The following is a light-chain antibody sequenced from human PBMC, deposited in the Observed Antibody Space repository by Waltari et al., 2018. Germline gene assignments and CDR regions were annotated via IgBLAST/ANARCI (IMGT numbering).Light chain of an antibody. CDR3: QHHFRLPAT. Sequence: IMLTPSPCTLSLSLGERATLSCRASQRISRYLACYQPKPGQAPRLLLYGASTRATSIPDRFSGSGSGTDFSLTISGLEPEDSAVYYCQHHFRLPATFGQGTKVEIK. CDR1: QRISRY. V-gene: IGKV3-20*01. CDR2: GAS. J-gene: IGKJ1*01.